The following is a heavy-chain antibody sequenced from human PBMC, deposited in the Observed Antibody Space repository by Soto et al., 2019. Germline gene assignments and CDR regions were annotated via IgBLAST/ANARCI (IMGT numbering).Heavy chain of an antibody. D-gene: IGHD3-10*01. J-gene: IGHJ4*02. CDR2: INHSGST. Sequence: SETLSLTCAVYGGSFSGYYWSWIRQPPGKGLEWIGEINHSGSTNYNPSLKSRVTISVDTSKNQFSLKLSSVTAADTAVYYCARNVYGSGTDYWGQGTLVTVSS. CDR3: ARNVYGSGTDY. V-gene: IGHV4-34*01. CDR1: GGSFSGYY.